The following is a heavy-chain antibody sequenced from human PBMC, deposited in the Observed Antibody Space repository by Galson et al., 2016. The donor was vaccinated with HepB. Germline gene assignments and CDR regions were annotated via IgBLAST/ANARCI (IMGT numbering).Heavy chain of an antibody. V-gene: IGHV3-48*02. D-gene: IGHD1-26*01. J-gene: IGHJ6*02. CDR1: GFSFSSYN. Sequence: SLRLSCAASGFSFSSYNMNWVRQVPGKGLEWVSFLSSTSSTIYYADSVKGRFTISRDNAKNSLYLQMNSLRDEDTAVYYCSRELMGSKEYYYGMDVWGQGTTVTVSS. CDR3: SRELMGSKEYYYGMDV. CDR2: LSSTSSTI.